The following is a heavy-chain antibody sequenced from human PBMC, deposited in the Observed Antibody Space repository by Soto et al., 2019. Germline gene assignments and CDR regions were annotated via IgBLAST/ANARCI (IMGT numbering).Heavy chain of an antibody. CDR3: ARPGGGGYWYYYFDY. D-gene: IGHD1-26*01. J-gene: IGHJ4*02. CDR1: GITLSSYA. V-gene: IGHV3-23*01. CDR2: ISTGGST. Sequence: PGGSLRLSCAASGITLSSYAMSWVRQAPGKGLEWVACISTGGSTYYADSVKGRFTLSRDNSKNTLYLQMNSLRAEDTAVYYCARPGGGGYWYYYFDYWGQGNLVTVSS.